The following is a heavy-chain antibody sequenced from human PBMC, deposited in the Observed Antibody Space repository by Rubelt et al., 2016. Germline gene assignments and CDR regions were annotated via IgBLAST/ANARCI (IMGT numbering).Heavy chain of an antibody. CDR3: ARDLSTVTNNWFDP. CDR2: ISIDGTAI. J-gene: IGHJ5*02. Sequence: QEQLVESGGGLVEPGGSLRLSCAASGFIFTNYYMSWIRQAPGKGLEWISYISIDGTAIHYADSVKGRFTISRDNAKNSLYLQMNSLRVEGTAMYDGARDLSTVTNNWFDPWGQGTLVTVSS. CDR1: GFIFTNYY. D-gene: IGHD4-11*01. V-gene: IGHV3-11*01.